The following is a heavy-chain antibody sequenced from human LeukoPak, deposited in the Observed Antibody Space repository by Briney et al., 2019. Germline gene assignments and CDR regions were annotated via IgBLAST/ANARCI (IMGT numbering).Heavy chain of an antibody. CDR1: GYTFTSYG. D-gene: IGHD6-6*01. V-gene: IGHV1-18*01. CDR2: ISAYNGNT. Sequence: ASVKVSCKASGYTFTSYGISWVRQAPGQGLEWVGWISAYNGNTNYAQKLQGRVTMTTDTSTSTAYMELRSLRSDDTAVYYCALIAARPLHWFDPWGQGTLVTVSS. CDR3: ALIAARPLHWFDP. J-gene: IGHJ5*02.